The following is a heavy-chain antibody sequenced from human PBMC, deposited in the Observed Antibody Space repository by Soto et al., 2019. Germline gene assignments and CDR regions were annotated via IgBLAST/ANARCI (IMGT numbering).Heavy chain of an antibody. CDR1: GFIFSSYA. V-gene: IGHV3-30-3*01. D-gene: IGHD6-13*01. CDR2: ISYDGSNK. Sequence: QVQLVESGGGVVQPGRSLRLSCAASGFIFSSYAMHWVRQAPGKGLEWVAVISYDGSNKYYAESVKGRFTISRDNSKNSLYLQMNSLRAEDTALDYCARGGRIAWGFDYWGQGTLVTVSS. CDR3: ARGGRIAWGFDY. J-gene: IGHJ4*02.